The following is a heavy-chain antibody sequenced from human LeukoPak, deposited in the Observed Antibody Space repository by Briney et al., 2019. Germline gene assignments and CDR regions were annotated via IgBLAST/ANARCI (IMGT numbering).Heavy chain of an antibody. CDR2: IYTSGST. V-gene: IGHV4-61*02. Sequence: SETLSLTCTVSGGSISSGSYYWRWIRQPAGKGLEWIGRIYTSGSTNYNPSLKSRVTISVDTSKNQFSLKLSSVTAADTAVYYCAKVILTPQTPYNWFDPWGQGTLVTVSS. CDR3: AKVILTPQTPYNWFDP. J-gene: IGHJ5*02. CDR1: GGSISSGSYY. D-gene: IGHD2-21*01.